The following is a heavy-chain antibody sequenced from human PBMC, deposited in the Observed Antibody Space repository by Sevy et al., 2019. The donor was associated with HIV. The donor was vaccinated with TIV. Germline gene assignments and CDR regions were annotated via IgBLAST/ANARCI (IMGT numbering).Heavy chain of an antibody. Sequence: ASVKVSCKASASIFTYYALHWVRQAPGQRPEWMGWIVLGNGRTKYSEDFQGRVTFTRDRSGRIAYMGMSSLRSEDTAGYYCAGGWGTTLTNFDYWGQGSLVTVSS. J-gene: IGHJ4*02. CDR2: IVLGNGRT. CDR1: ASIFTYYA. V-gene: IGHV1-3*01. CDR3: AGGWGTTLTNFDY. D-gene: IGHD1-1*01.